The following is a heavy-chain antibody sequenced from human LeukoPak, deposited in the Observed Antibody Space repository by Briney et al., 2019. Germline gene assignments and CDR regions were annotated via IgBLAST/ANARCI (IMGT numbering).Heavy chain of an antibody. CDR2: FDPEDGET. Sequence: ASVKVSCKVSGYTLTELSMHWVRQAPGKGLEWMGGFDPEDGETIYARKFQGRVTMTEDTSTDTAYMELSSLRSEDTAVYYCATSISDYKYTFDYWGQGTLVTVSS. V-gene: IGHV1-24*01. CDR1: GYTLTELS. J-gene: IGHJ4*02. CDR3: ATSISDYKYTFDY. D-gene: IGHD4-11*01.